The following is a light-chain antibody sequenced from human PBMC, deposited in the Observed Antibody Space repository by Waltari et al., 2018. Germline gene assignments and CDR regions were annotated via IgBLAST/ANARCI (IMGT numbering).Light chain of an antibody. V-gene: IGLV2-14*01. Sequence: QSALTQPASVSGSPGQSITISCTGTSSDVGGYNYVSWYQQHPGKPPNLLIYVVPNRPAGVSNRLSRAKSGNTASLAISGLQAEDEADYYCSSYTGSSTIYVFGTGTKVTVL. CDR1: SSDVGGYNY. CDR2: VVP. J-gene: IGLJ1*01. CDR3: SSYTGSSTIYV.